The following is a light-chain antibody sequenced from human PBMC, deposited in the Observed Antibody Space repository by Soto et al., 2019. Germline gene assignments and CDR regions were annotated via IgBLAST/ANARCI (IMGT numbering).Light chain of an antibody. CDR1: QSISSTY. Sequence: EIVLTQSPDTLSVSPGERATLFCRARQSISSTYLAWYQKKPGQAPRLLLYGAFNRATGIPDRFSGSGSGTDFTLTISRLEPEDCAFYYCQQYGSSSFAFGPGIKVEIK. CDR3: QQYGSSSFA. V-gene: IGKV3-20*01. J-gene: IGKJ3*01. CDR2: GAF.